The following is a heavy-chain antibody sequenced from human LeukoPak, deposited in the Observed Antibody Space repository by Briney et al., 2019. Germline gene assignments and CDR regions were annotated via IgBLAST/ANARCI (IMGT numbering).Heavy chain of an antibody. Sequence: EPSETLSLTCTVSGGSISSYYWSWIRQPPGKGLEWIGYIYYSGSTNYNPSLKSRVTISVDTSKNQFSLKLSSVTAADTAVYYCARVHYYPGAFDIWGQGTMVTVSS. CDR2: IYYSGST. D-gene: IGHD3-22*01. CDR1: GGSISSYY. J-gene: IGHJ3*02. CDR3: ARVHYYPGAFDI. V-gene: IGHV4-59*01.